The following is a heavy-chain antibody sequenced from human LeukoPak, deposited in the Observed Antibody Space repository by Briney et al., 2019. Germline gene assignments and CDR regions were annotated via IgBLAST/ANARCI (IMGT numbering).Heavy chain of an antibody. D-gene: IGHD4-17*01. CDR1: GFIFSNYG. CDR2: VSYDGSNK. V-gene: IGHV3-30*03. J-gene: IGHJ4*02. CDR3: ARGLRPRVGDAKFDY. Sequence: GKSLRLSCAASGFIFSNYGMHWVRQAPGKGLEWVAVVSYDGSNKYYADSVKGRFTISRDNSKNTLYLQMNSLRAEDTAVYYCARGLRPRVGDAKFDYWGQGTLVTVSS.